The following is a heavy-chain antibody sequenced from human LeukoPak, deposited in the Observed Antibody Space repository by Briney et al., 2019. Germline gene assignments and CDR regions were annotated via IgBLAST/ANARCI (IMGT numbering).Heavy chain of an antibody. J-gene: IGHJ4*02. CDR3: TSYYYDSSGYLLAVY. CDR2: IGSKANSYAT. CDR1: GFTFSSYG. Sequence: GGSLRLSCAASGFTFSSYGMHWVRQAPGKGLEWVGRIGSKANSYATVNAASVKGRFTISRDDSKNTAYLQMNSLKTEDTAVYYCTSYYYDSSGYLLAVYWGQGTLVTVSS. D-gene: IGHD3-22*01. V-gene: IGHV3-73*01.